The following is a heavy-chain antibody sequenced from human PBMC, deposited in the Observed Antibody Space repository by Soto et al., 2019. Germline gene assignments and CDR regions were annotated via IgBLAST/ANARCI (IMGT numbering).Heavy chain of an antibody. D-gene: IGHD2-15*01. V-gene: IGHV6-1*01. CDR3: ARVHCSAGTCLDGLDF. CDR2: IYYRSKWFH. CDR1: GDSVSSNGAC. Sequence: QTLSLTCVISGDSVSSNGACWNWIRQSPXRGLQWLGRIYYRSKWFHDYAASVESRMAINPDTSRNQFSLQLNYVTPEDTAVYYCARVHCSAGTCLDGLDFWGQGPTVTVSS. J-gene: IGHJ6*02.